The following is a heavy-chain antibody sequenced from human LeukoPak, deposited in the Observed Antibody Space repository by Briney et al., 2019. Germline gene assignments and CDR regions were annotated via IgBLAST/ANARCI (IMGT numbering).Heavy chain of an antibody. Sequence: HGASVKVSCKASGYTFTSYYMHWVRQAPGQGLEWMGIINPSGGSTSYAQKFQGRVTMTRNTSISTAYMELSSLRSEDTAVYYCARISDCSSTSCYSWFDPWGQGTLVTVSS. V-gene: IGHV1-46*01. J-gene: IGHJ5*02. CDR3: ARISDCSSTSCYSWFDP. D-gene: IGHD2-2*02. CDR2: INPSGGST. CDR1: GYTFTSYY.